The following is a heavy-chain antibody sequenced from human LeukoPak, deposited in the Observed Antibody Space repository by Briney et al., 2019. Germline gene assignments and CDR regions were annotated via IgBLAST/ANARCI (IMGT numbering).Heavy chain of an antibody. D-gene: IGHD3-22*01. CDR3: ATLSKGGYYYLDAFDI. CDR1: GFTFSSYG. V-gene: IGHV3-30*02. CDR2: IRYDGSNK. Sequence: GGSLRLSCAASGFTFSSYGMHWVRQAPGKGLEWVAFIRYDGSNKYYADSVKGRFTISRDNSKNTLYLQMNSLRAEDTAVYYCATLSKGGYYYLDAFDIWGQGTMVTVSS. J-gene: IGHJ3*02.